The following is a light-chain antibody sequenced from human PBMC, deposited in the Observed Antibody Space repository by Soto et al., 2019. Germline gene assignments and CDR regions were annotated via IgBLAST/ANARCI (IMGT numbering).Light chain of an antibody. CDR1: QGIRTY. J-gene: IGKJ4*01. CDR3: QQLNSYPLT. CDR2: AAS. Sequence: DIQLTQSPSFLSASVGDRVTITCRASQGIRTYLAWYQQKPGKAPNLLVYAASTLQSGVPSRFSGSGSGTELTLTISCLQPEDFASYYCQQLNSYPLTFGGGTKVEI. V-gene: IGKV1-9*01.